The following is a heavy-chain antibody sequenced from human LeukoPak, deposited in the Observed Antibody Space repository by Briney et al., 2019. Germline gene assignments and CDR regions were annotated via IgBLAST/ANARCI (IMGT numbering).Heavy chain of an antibody. CDR2: MYLSGTT. J-gene: IGHJ4*02. V-gene: IGHV4-4*02. D-gene: IGHD3-22*01. CDR3: AGLVGRYSSGLYYYYFDY. CDR1: GDSINSLDL. Sequence: PSGTLSLTCTVSGDSINSLDLWSWVRQPPGQGLEWIGEMYLSGTTHSNPSVKSRVTISMDKSKNQFFLNLSSVTAADTAVYYCAGLVGRYSSGLYYYYFDYWGQGTLVTVSS.